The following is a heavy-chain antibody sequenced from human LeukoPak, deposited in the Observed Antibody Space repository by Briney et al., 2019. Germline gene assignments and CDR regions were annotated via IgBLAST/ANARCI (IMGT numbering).Heavy chain of an antibody. V-gene: IGHV1-69*04. CDR3: ARASRSGIGGYGSGSPDY. CDR2: IIPILGIA. Sequence: GASVSVSCKASGGTFSSYAISWVRQAPGQGLEWMGGIIPILGIANYAQKFQGRVTITADKSTSTAYMELSSLRSEDTAVYYCARASRSGIGGYGSGSPDYWGQGTLVTVSS. J-gene: IGHJ4*02. D-gene: IGHD3-10*01. CDR1: GGTFSSYA.